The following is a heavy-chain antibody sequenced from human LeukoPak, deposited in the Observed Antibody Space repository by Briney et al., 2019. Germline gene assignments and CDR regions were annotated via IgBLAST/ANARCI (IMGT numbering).Heavy chain of an antibody. CDR2: ISGSGGST. CDR3: AKGPSGYYGMDV. CDR1: GFTFSSYA. J-gene: IGHJ6*02. V-gene: IGHV3-23*01. Sequence: GGSLRLSCAASGFTFSSYAMSWVRQAPGKGLEWVSGISGSGGSTYYADSVKGRFTISRDNSKNTLYLQMNSLRAEDTAVYYCAKGPSGYYGMDVWGQGTTVTVSS. D-gene: IGHD1-26*01.